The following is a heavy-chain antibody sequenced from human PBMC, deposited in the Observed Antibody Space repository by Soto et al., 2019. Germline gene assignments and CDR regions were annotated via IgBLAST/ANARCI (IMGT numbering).Heavy chain of an antibody. CDR1: GGSISTSNW. D-gene: IGHD3-22*01. CDR2: IYHSGVT. V-gene: IGHV4-4*02. J-gene: IGHJ5*02. CDR3: ARVGPWVPYYYDSSPYTFENWFDP. Sequence: PSETLSLTCVVSGGSISTSNWWSWVRQPPGKGLEWIGEIYHSGVTNYNPSLKSRVTISVDTSKNQFSLILNSVTAADTAVYYCARVGPWVPYYYDSSPYTFENWFDPWGQGTLVTVSS.